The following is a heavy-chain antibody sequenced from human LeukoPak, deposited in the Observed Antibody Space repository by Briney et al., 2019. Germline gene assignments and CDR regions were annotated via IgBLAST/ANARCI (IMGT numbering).Heavy chain of an antibody. D-gene: IGHD6-19*01. CDR2: IYSSGST. V-gene: IGHV4-39*01. CDR3: VQAHGLVPNRFDP. J-gene: IGHJ5*02. CDR1: GGSISNSYYY. Sequence: SETLSLRCTVSGGSISNSYYYWGRIRQPPGKGREWIGSIYSSGSTYYNPSLKSRVTISEDTSKNQFSLKLSSVTAADTAVYYCVQAHGLVPNRFDPWGQGTLVTVSS.